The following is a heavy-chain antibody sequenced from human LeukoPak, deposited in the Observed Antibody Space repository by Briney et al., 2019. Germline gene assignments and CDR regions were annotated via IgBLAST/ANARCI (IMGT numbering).Heavy chain of an antibody. V-gene: IGHV3-53*01. Sequence: PGGSLRLSCAASGFTLNNYYMTWVRQAPGKGLECVSILYSGGMTYYADSVKGRFTISTDTSKNTVNLQMNSLRAEDTSIYYCARMFGGNYYGYYFDYWGQGAMLTVSS. D-gene: IGHD1-26*01. J-gene: IGHJ4*02. CDR3: ARMFGGNYYGYYFDY. CDR2: LYSGGMT. CDR1: GFTLNNYY.